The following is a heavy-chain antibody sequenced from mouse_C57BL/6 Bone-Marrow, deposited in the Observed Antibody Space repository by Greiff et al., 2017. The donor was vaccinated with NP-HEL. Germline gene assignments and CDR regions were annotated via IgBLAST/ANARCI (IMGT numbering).Heavy chain of an antibody. CDR1: GFTFSDYY. D-gene: IGHD1-1*01. V-gene: IGHV5-16*01. Sequence: EVKLMESEGGLVQPGSSMKLSCTASGFTFSDYYMAWVRQVPEKGLEWVANINYDGSSTYYLDSLKSRFIISRDNAKNILYLQMSSLKSEDTATYYCARGGYYYGSSNHYAMDYWGQGTSVTVSS. J-gene: IGHJ4*01. CDR2: INYDGSST. CDR3: ARGGYYYGSSNHYAMDY.